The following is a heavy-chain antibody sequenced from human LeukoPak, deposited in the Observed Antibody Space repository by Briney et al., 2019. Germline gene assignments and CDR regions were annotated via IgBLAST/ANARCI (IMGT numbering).Heavy chain of an antibody. V-gene: IGHV4-59*12. CDR1: GGSISSYY. CDR2: IYYSGST. D-gene: IGHD3-16*02. CDR3: ARNVRLGSGELSFAPFKNWFDP. Sequence: SETLSLTCTVSGGSISSYYWSWIRQPPGKGLEWIGYIYYSGSTNYNPSLKSRVTISVDTSKNQFSLQLNSVTPEDTAVYYCARNVRLGSGELSFAPFKNWFDPWGQGTLVTVSS. J-gene: IGHJ5*02.